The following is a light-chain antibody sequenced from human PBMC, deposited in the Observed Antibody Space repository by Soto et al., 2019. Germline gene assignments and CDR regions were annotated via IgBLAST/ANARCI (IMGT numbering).Light chain of an antibody. CDR2: EVS. Sequence: QSALTQPASVSGSPGQSITISCTGTSSDVGGYNYVSWYQQHPGKAPKLMIYEVSNRPSGVSNRFSGSKSGNTASLTISGLQAEDEADYYCSSYTISSTLYGSGTGTKVTVL. J-gene: IGLJ1*01. V-gene: IGLV2-14*01. CDR1: SSDVGGYNY. CDR3: SSYTISSTLYG.